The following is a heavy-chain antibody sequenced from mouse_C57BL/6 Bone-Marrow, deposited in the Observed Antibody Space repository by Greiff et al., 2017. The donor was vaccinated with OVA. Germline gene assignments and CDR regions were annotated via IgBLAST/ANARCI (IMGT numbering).Heavy chain of an antibody. Sequence: EVKVVESGGGLVQPGGSLSLSCAASGFTFTDYYMSWVRQPPGKALEWLGFIRNKANGYTTEYSASVKGRFTISRDNSQSSLYLQMKALRAEDSATYYCARYTSSYDYWGQGTTLTVSS. V-gene: IGHV7-3*01. J-gene: IGHJ2*01. CDR3: ARYTSSYDY. D-gene: IGHD1-1*01. CDR1: GFTFTDYY. CDR2: IRNKANGYTT.